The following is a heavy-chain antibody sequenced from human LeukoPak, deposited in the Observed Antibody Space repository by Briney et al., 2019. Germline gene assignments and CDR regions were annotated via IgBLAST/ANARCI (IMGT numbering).Heavy chain of an antibody. CDR1: GYTFTSYG. Sequence: ASVKVSCKASGYTFTSYGISWVRQAPGQGLEWMGWISGYNGNTNYAQKFQGRVTMTTDTSTSTAYMELRSLRSDDTAVYYCARADIRAIASSGWYGFDYWGQGTLVTVSS. D-gene: IGHD6-19*01. CDR2: ISGYNGNT. V-gene: IGHV1-18*01. CDR3: ARADIRAIASSGWYGFDY. J-gene: IGHJ4*02.